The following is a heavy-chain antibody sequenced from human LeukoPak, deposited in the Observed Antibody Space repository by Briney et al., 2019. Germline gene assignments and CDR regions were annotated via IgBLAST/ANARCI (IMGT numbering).Heavy chain of an antibody. J-gene: IGHJ4*02. CDR2: ISPNSNYI. CDR1: GFTFSTYA. D-gene: IGHD3-22*01. V-gene: IGHV3-21*06. CDR3: ARGQYYYDSSGKFDY. Sequence: PGGSLRLSCAASGFTFSTYAMSWVRQAPGKGLEWVSSISPNSNYIYHGDSVKGRFTISRDNAENLLYLQMNSLRAEDTAVYYCARGQYYYDSSGKFDYWGQGTLVTVSS.